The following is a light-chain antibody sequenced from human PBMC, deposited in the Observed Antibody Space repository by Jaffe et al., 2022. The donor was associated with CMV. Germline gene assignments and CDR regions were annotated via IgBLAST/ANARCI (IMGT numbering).Light chain of an antibody. CDR1: QNVRSW. J-gene: IGKJ4*01. Sequence: DIQMTQSPSSVSASIGDTVTITCRASQNVRSWLAWYQQKPGKAPQLLIYSASNLQSGVPSRFSGSGSGTDFSLTISSLQSDDFATYYCQQADSFPVTFGGGTKVEMK. CDR2: SAS. V-gene: IGKV1-12*01. CDR3: QQADSFPVT.